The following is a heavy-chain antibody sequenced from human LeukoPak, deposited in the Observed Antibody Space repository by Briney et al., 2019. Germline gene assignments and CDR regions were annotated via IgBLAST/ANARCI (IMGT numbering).Heavy chain of an antibody. CDR2: IFYSGST. J-gene: IGHJ6*03. V-gene: IGHV4-39*07. CDR3: AREGGLLGYYYYMDV. Sequence: SETLSLTCTVSGGSISTSNYYWGWIRQPPGKGLEWIGNIFYSGSTYYSPSLKSRVTISLDTSKNQFSLKLSSVTAADTAVYYCAREGGLLGYYYYMDVWGKGTTVTISS. CDR1: GGSISTSNYY. D-gene: IGHD2-8*02.